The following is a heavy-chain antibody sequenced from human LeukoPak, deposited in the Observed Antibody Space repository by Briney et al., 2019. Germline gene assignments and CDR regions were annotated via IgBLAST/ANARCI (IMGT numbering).Heavy chain of an antibody. V-gene: IGHV4-31*03. J-gene: IGHJ1*01. D-gene: IGHD4-23*01. Sequence: SETLSLTCTVSGGSISSGGYYWSWVRQHPGKGLEWIGYIYYSGSTYYNPSLKSRVTISVDTSKNQFSLKVSSVTAADTAVYYCARGRTTVVTPGYFQYWGQGTLVIVSS. CDR3: ARGRTTVVTPGYFQY. CDR2: IYYSGST. CDR1: GGSISSGGYY.